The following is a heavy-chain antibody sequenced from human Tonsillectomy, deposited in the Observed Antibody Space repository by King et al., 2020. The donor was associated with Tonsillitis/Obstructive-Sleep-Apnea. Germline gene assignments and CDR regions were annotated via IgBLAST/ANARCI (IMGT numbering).Heavy chain of an antibody. V-gene: IGHV1-2*02. CDR1: GDTFSGYY. Sequence: QLVQSGPEVKKPGASVKVSCKASGDTFSGYYMHWVRQAPGQGLEWMGWINPNSGGTKYAQKFQGRVTMTRDTSIRTAYMELRRLKSDDTAVYYCARDMDVWGQGTTVTDSS. CDR2: INPNSGGT. CDR3: ARDMDV. J-gene: IGHJ6*02.